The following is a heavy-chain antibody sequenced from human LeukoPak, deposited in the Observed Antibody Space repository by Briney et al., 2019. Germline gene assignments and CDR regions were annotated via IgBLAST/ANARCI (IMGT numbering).Heavy chain of an antibody. CDR2: INHSGST. J-gene: IGHJ4*02. CDR1: GGSFSGYY. Sequence: SETLSLTCAVYGGSFSGYYWSWIRQPPGKRLEWIGEINHSGSTNYNPSLKSRVTISVDTSKNQISLKLSSVPAADTAVYYCARTMVRGPPGGYWGQGTLVTVSS. D-gene: IGHD3-10*01. CDR3: ARTMVRGPPGGY. V-gene: IGHV4-34*01.